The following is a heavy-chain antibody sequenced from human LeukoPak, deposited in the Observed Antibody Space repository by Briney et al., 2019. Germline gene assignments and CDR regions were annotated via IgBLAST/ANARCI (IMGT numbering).Heavy chain of an antibody. CDR1: GGSISSYY. V-gene: IGHV4-59*01. J-gene: IGHJ4*02. CDR2: IYYSGST. D-gene: IGHD3-3*01. CDR3: ARNNDFWSGYQKYYFDY. Sequence: SETLSLTCTVSGGSISSYYWSWIRQPPGKGLEWIGYIYYSGSTNYNPSLKSRVTISVDTSKNQFSLKLSSVTAADTAVYCCARNNDFWSGYQKYYFDYWGQGTLVTVSS.